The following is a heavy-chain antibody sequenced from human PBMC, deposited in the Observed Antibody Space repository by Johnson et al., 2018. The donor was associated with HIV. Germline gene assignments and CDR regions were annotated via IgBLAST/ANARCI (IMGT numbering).Heavy chain of an antibody. CDR2: ISYDGRNK. D-gene: IGHD4-17*01. CDR1: GFTFSSYA. CDR3: ARSPETGDRLWRAFDI. V-gene: IGHV3-30*04. J-gene: IGHJ3*02. Sequence: QVLLVESGGGVVQPGRSLRLSCAASGFTFSSYAMHWVRQAPGKGLEWVAVISYDGRNKYYADSGKGRFTISRDNSKNTLYLQMKSLRVEDTAVYYCARSPETGDRLWRAFDIWGHGTMVTVSS.